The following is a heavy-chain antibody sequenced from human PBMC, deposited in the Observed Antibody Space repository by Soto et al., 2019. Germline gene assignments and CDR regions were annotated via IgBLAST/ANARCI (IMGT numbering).Heavy chain of an antibody. Sequence: PGESLKISCKGSGYSFTSYWISWVRQMPGKGLEWMERIDPSDSYTNYSPSFQGHVTISADKSISTAYLQWSNLKASDTAMYYCARGTVVVPAAIGGYYYYGMDVWGQGTTVTVSS. CDR2: IDPSDSYT. J-gene: IGHJ6*02. CDR3: ARGTVVVPAAIGGYYYYGMDV. CDR1: GYSFTSYW. V-gene: IGHV5-10-1*01. D-gene: IGHD2-2*02.